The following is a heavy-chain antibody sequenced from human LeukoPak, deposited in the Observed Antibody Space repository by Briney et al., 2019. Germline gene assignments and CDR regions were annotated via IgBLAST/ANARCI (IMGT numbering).Heavy chain of an antibody. CDR3: ARGRFTQLDGDY. D-gene: IGHD6-6*01. Sequence: ASVKVSCKASGYTFTSYDINWVRQATGQGLEWMGWMNPNSGNTGYAQKFQGRVTMTRNTSISTAYMELSSLRSEDTAVYYCARGRFTQLDGDYWGQGTLVTVSS. J-gene: IGHJ4*02. CDR1: GYTFTSYD. CDR2: MNPNSGNT. V-gene: IGHV1-8*01.